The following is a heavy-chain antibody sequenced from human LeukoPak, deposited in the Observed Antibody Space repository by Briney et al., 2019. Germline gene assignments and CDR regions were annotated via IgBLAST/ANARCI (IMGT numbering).Heavy chain of an antibody. D-gene: IGHD3-22*01. CDR3: AKDPKERYSSGQFDY. J-gene: IGHJ4*02. Sequence: GSLRLSCAASGFTFSSYAMSWVRQAPGKGREWVSAFSVSGGSTYYADSVKGRFTISRDNSKNTLFLQMNSLRAEDTAVYYCAKDPKERYSSGQFDYWGQGTLVTVSS. CDR1: GFTFSSYA. V-gene: IGHV3-23*01. CDR2: FSVSGGST.